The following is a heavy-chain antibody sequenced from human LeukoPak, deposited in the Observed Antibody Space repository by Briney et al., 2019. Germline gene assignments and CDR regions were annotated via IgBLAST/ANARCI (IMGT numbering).Heavy chain of an antibody. CDR1: GLTFNSYG. D-gene: IGHD3-10*01. CDR3: AKDYGGSGSYGDY. Sequence: GGSLRLSCAASGLTFNSYGMHWVRQAPGKGLEWVAFIRYDGSHKYYADSVKGRFTISRDNSKNTVYLQMDSLRPEDTAVYYCAKDYGGSGSYGDYWGQGTLVTVSS. J-gene: IGHJ4*02. V-gene: IGHV3-30*02. CDR2: IRYDGSHK.